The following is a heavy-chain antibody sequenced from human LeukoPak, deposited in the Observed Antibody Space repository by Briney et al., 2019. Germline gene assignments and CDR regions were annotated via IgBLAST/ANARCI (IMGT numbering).Heavy chain of an antibody. D-gene: IGHD2-2*02. CDR2: ISGSGTTK. Sequence: GGSLRLSCTASGFTFSDYFMSWIRQAPGKGLEWVAFISGSGTTKYYADSVKGRFTISRDNAKNSLYLQVNSLRAEDTAVYYCAREISDCSTTTCYTLDYFDNWGQGTLVTVSS. CDR3: AREISDCSTTTCYTLDYFDN. J-gene: IGHJ4*02. CDR1: GFTFSDYF. V-gene: IGHV3-11*01.